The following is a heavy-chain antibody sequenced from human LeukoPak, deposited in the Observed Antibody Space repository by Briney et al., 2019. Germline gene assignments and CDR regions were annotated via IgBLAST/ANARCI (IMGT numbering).Heavy chain of an antibody. Sequence: PGGSLRLSCAASGFTFSSYWMSWVRQAPGKGLEWVANIKQDGSEKYYVDSAKGRFTISRDNAKNSLYLQMNSLRAEDTAVYYCARDVSFGGVIVYFDYWGQGTLVTVSS. V-gene: IGHV3-7*01. J-gene: IGHJ4*02. CDR3: ARDVSFGGVIVYFDY. CDR1: GFTFSSYW. CDR2: IKQDGSEK. D-gene: IGHD3-16*02.